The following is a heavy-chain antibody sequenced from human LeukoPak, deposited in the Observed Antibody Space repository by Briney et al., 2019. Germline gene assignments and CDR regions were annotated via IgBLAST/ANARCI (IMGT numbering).Heavy chain of an antibody. CDR1: GGSISNY. CDR3: ARDRTGSY. CDR2: IYYSGST. J-gene: IGHJ4*02. V-gene: IGHV4-59*01. Sequence: SETLSLTCTVSGGSISNYWSWIRQPPGKGLEWIGYIYYSGSTNYNPSLKSRVTISVDTSKNQFSLKLSSVTAADTAVYYCARDRTGSYWGQGTLVTVSS. D-gene: IGHD1-14*01.